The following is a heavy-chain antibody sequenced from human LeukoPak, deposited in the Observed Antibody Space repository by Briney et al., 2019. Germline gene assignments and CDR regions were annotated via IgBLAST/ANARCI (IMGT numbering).Heavy chain of an antibody. CDR1: GFTFSSYE. D-gene: IGHD4-17*01. Sequence: GGSLRLSCAASGFTFSSYEMNWVRHAPGKGLEWVSYISSSGGTIYYADSVKGRFTISRDNAKNSLYLQMNSLRAEDTAVYYCAREAAVTIRMYYFDYWGQGTLVTVSS. CDR2: ISSSGGTI. J-gene: IGHJ4*02. V-gene: IGHV3-48*03. CDR3: AREAAVTIRMYYFDY.